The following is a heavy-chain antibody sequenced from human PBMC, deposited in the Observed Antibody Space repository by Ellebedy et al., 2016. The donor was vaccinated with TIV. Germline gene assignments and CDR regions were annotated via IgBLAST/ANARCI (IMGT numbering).Heavy chain of an antibody. CDR1: GLSLSTSGVG. V-gene: IGHV2-5*01. CDR2: IYWNDDK. CDR3: ARDRAPDCGGDCWGYWFDP. Sequence: SGPTLVKPTQTLTLTCTFSGLSLSTSGVGVGWIRQPPGKALEWLALIYWNDDKRYSPSLKSRLTISKDSSKNQVVLRMTNMDPVDTATYYCARDRAPDCGGDCWGYWFDPWGQGTLVTVSS. J-gene: IGHJ5*02. D-gene: IGHD2-21*01.